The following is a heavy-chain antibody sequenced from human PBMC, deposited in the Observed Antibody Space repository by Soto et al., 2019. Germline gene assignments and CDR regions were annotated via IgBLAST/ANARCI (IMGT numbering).Heavy chain of an antibody. J-gene: IGHJ4*02. CDR2: INPSGGTT. CDR3: AREVLIDLNYFDY. CDR1: GYTFTNYH. Sequence: ASVKVSCKASGYTFTNYHRQWVRQAPEDGLEWMGRINPSGGTTIYAQKFHGRVTMTRDTSTSTVYMELSSLRSEDTAVYYCAREVLIDLNYFDYWGQGALVTVSS. D-gene: IGHD2-21*01. V-gene: IGHV1-46*01.